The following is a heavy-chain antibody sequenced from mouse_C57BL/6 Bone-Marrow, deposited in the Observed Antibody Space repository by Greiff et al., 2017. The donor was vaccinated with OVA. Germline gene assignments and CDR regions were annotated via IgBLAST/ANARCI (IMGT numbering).Heavy chain of an antibody. D-gene: IGHD4-1*01. J-gene: IGHJ4*01. CDR1: GYTFTSYW. CDR3: ARLPGEDY. Sequence: QVQLQQPGAELVKPGASVKLSCKASGYTFTSYWMHWVKQRPGQGLEWIGMIHPNSGSTNYNEKFKSKATLTVDKSSRTAYLQLSRLTSEDSAVYYCARLPGEDYWGQGTSVTVSS. CDR2: IHPNSGST. V-gene: IGHV1-64*01.